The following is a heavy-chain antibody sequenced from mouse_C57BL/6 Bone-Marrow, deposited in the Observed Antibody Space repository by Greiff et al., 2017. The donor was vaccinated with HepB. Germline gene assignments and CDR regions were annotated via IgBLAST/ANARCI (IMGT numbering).Heavy chain of an antibody. V-gene: IGHV1-81*01. J-gene: IGHJ3*01. CDR1: GYTFTSYG. CDR2: IYPRSGNT. CDR3: ARYDYGYDEGFAY. D-gene: IGHD2-2*01. Sequence: VQLQQSGAELARPGASVKLSCKASGYTFTSYGISWVKQSTGQGLEWIGEIYPRSGNTYYNEKFKGKATLTADKSSSTAYMELRSLTSEDSAVYFCARYDYGYDEGFAYWGQGTLVTVSA.